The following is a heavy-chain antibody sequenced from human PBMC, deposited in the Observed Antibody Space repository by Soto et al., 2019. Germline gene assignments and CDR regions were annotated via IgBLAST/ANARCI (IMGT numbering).Heavy chain of an antibody. Sequence: SETLSLTCTLYDGSFSDYYWGWIRQPPGKGLEWIGEISHSGSTNYTPSLKSRVTISVDTSKNQFSLKLTSVTAADTAIYYLARGLRASFGVRLSYYYYGMDVWGQGTTVTAP. J-gene: IGHJ6*02. CDR3: ARGLRASFGVRLSYYYYGMDV. CDR2: ISHSGST. CDR1: DGSFSDYY. D-gene: IGHD3-10*01. V-gene: IGHV4-34*01.